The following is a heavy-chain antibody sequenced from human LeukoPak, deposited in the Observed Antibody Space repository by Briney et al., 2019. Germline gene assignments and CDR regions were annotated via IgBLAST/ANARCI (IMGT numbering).Heavy chain of an antibody. V-gene: IGHV3-30-3*01. J-gene: IGHJ6*02. Sequence: PGGSLRLSCAASGFTFSSYAMHWVRQAPGKGLEWVAVISYDGSNKYYADSVKGRFTISRDNSKNTLYLQMNSLRAEDTAVYYCARESEYYDFWSGYYSPYYYGMDVWGQGTTVTVSS. CDR3: ARESEYYDFWSGYYSPYYYGMDV. CDR1: GFTFSSYA. D-gene: IGHD3-3*01. CDR2: ISYDGSNK.